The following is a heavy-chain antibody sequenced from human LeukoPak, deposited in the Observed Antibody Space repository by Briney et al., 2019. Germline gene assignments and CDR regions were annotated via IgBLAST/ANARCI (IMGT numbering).Heavy chain of an antibody. Sequence: SETLSLTCAVYGGSFSGHYWTWIRQAPGKGLEWIGESTHTGSTNYNPSLKSRVTISVDTSKNQFSPKLTSVSAADTAVYHCARGRTGAAALGFWGPGTLVTVSS. V-gene: IGHV4-34*01. J-gene: IGHJ4*02. D-gene: IGHD2-2*01. CDR2: STHTGST. CDR1: GGSFSGHY. CDR3: ARGRTGAAALGF.